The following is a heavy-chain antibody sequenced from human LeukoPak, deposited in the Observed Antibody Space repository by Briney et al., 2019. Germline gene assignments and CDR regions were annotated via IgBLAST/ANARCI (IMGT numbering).Heavy chain of an antibody. CDR2: IKQDGSEK. Sequence: GGSLRLSCAATGFTFSSYWMSWVRQAPGKGLEWVANIKQDGSEKYYVDSVKGRFTISRDNAKNSLYLQMNSLRAEDTAVYYCARVPIVAATPLFDYWGQGTLVTVSS. D-gene: IGHD2-15*01. J-gene: IGHJ4*02. CDR1: GFTFSSYW. V-gene: IGHV3-7*01. CDR3: ARVPIVAATPLFDY.